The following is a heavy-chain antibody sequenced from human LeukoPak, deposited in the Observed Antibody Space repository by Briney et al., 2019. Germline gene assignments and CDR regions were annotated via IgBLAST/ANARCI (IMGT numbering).Heavy chain of an antibody. CDR2: IYTSGST. J-gene: IGHJ6*03. V-gene: IGHV4-61*02. Sequence: PSETLSLTCTVSGGSISSGSYYWRWIRQPAGKGLEWIGRIYTSGSTNYNPSLKSRVTISVDTSKNQFSLKLSSVTAADTAVYYCARDGFWGYCSGGSCYSDYYYYMDVWGKGTTVTVSS. CDR3: ARDGFWGYCSGGSCYSDYYYYMDV. CDR1: GGSISSGSYY. D-gene: IGHD2-15*01.